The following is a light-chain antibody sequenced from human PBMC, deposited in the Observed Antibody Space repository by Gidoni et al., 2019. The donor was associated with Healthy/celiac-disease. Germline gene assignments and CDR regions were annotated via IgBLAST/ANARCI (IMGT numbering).Light chain of an antibody. CDR2: GAS. CDR1: QSVSSSY. V-gene: IGKV3-20*01. Sequence: VLTQSPGTLSLSPGESATLSCRASQSVSSSYLAWYQQKPGQAPRLLIYGASSRATGIPDRFSGSGSGTDFTLTISRLEPEDFAVYYCQQYGSSPRAFXQXTKVEIK. CDR3: QQYGSSPRA. J-gene: IGKJ1*01.